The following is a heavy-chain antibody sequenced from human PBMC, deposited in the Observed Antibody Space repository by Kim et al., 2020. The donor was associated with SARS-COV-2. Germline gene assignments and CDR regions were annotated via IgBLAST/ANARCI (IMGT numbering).Heavy chain of an antibody. CDR3: AKDLRGPRYCSSTSCYPYYYYYGMDV. V-gene: IGHV3-23*01. CDR2: ISGSGGST. Sequence: GGSLRLSCAASGFTFSSYAMSWVRQAPGKGLEWVSAISGSGGSTYYADSVKGRFTISRDNSKNTLYLQMNSLRAEDTAVYYCAKDLRGPRYCSSTSCYPYYYYYGMDVWGQGTTVTVSS. CDR1: GFTFSSYA. J-gene: IGHJ6*02. D-gene: IGHD2-2*01.